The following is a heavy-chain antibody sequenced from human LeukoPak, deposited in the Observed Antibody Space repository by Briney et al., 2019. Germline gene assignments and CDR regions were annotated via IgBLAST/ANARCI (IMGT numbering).Heavy chain of an antibody. CDR3: ARGRLLYYVDY. V-gene: IGHV3-30-3*01. Sequence: PGRSLRLSCAASGLAFSSYAMFWVRQAPGKGLEWVAVISYDGTNKYYADSVKGRFSISRDNSKNTLYLQMSSLRTEDTAVYYCARGRLLYYVDYWGQGTLVTVSS. D-gene: IGHD2/OR15-2a*01. CDR1: GLAFSSYA. CDR2: ISYDGTNK. J-gene: IGHJ4*02.